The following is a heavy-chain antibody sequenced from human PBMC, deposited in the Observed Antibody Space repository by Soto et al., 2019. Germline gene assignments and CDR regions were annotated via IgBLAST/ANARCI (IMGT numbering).Heavy chain of an antibody. CDR2: ISYDGGNE. D-gene: IGHD1-26*01. CDR3: AKDRYSGTYPTDFDY. J-gene: IGHJ4*02. V-gene: IGHV3-30*18. Sequence: HRGGSLRLSCAGSGFTFSSYGIHWVRQAPGKGLEWVALISYDGGNEKYTESVKDRFTISRDDSHNVAYLQMSSLRTEDTAMYYCAKDRYSGTYPTDFDYWGQGSLVTVS. CDR1: GFTFSSYG.